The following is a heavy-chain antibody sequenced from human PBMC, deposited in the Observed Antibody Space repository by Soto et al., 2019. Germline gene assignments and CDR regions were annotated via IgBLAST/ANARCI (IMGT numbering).Heavy chain of an antibody. D-gene: IGHD3-3*01. J-gene: IGHJ3*02. V-gene: IGHV1-18*01. Sequence: GASVKVSCKASGYTFTSYGISWGRQAPGQRPERMGWISAYNCNTNYAQKLQGRVTMTTDTSTSTAYMELRSLRSVDTAVYYCARGYPTYYDFWSGSHDAFDIWGQGTMVTVSS. CDR1: GYTFTSYG. CDR3: ARGYPTYYDFWSGSHDAFDI. CDR2: ISAYNCNT.